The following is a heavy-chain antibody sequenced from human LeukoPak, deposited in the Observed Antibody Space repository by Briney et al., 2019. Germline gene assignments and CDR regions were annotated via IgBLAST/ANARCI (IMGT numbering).Heavy chain of an antibody. J-gene: IGHJ3*02. CDR2: INHSGST. Sequence: PSETLSLACAVYGGSFSGYYWSWIRQPPGKGLEWFGEINHSGSTNDHPSLKSRVTISVDTSKNQFSLKLSSVTAADTAIYYCARGLRTLIAARPSAFDIWGQGTMVTVSS. CDR1: GGSFSGYY. V-gene: IGHV4-34*01. D-gene: IGHD6-6*01. CDR3: ARGLRTLIAARPSAFDI.